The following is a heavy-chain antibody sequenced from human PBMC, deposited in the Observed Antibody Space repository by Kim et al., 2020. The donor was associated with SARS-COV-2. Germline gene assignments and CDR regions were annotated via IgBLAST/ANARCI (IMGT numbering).Heavy chain of an antibody. Sequence: GESLKISCKGSGYSFTSYWIGWVRQMPGKGLEWMGIIYPGDSDTRYSPSFQGQVTISADKSISTAYLQWSSLKASDTAMYYCARRRLNEYSYGLGGWFDPWGQGTLVTVSS. V-gene: IGHV5-51*01. CDR2: IYPGDSDT. D-gene: IGHD5-18*01. CDR3: ARRRLNEYSYGLGGWFDP. CDR1: GYSFTSYW. J-gene: IGHJ5*02.